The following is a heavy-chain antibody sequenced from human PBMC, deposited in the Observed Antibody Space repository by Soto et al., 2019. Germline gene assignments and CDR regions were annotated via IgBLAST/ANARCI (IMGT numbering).Heavy chain of an antibody. CDR2: INHSGST. Sequence: NPSETLSLTCAVYGGSFSGYYWSWIRQPPGKGLEWIGEINHSGSTNYNPSLKSRVTISVDTSKNQFSLKLSSVTAADTAVYYCARVAVAGGGYYYYYGMDVWGQGTTVTVSS. V-gene: IGHV4-34*01. CDR3: ARVAVAGGGYYYYYGMDV. J-gene: IGHJ6*02. D-gene: IGHD6-19*01. CDR1: GGSFSGYY.